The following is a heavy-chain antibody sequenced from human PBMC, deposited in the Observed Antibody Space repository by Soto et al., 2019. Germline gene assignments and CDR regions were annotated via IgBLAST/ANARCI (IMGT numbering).Heavy chain of an antibody. CDR1: GYTFTSYD. CDR3: ARGRDTVSPYYYYYMDV. J-gene: IGHJ6*03. D-gene: IGHD4-4*01. V-gene: IGHV1-8*01. CDR2: MNPNSGNT. Sequence: GASVKVSCKASGYTFTSYDINWVRQATGQGLEWMGWMNPNSGNTGYAQKFQGRVTMTRNTSISTAYMELSSLRSEDTAVYYCARGRDTVSPYYYYYMDVWGKGTTVTVSS.